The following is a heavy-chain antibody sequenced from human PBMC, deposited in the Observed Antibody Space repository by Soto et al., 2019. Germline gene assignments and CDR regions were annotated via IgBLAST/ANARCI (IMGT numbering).Heavy chain of an antibody. CDR2: IIPILGIA. J-gene: IGHJ4*02. V-gene: IGHV1-69*02. CDR3: ARRVAVAGAYYFVY. D-gene: IGHD6-19*01. Sequence: QVQLVQSGAEVKKPGSSVKVSCKASGGTFSSYTISWVRQAPGQGLEWMGRIIPILGIANYAQKFQGRVTITADKSTSTAYMELSSLRSEDTAVYYCARRVAVAGAYYFVYWGQGTLVTVSS. CDR1: GGTFSSYT.